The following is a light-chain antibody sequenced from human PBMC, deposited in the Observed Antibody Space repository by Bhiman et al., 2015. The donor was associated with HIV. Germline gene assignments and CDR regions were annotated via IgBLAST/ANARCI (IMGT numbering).Light chain of an antibody. CDR2: DNN. J-gene: IGLJ2*01. CDR1: SSNIGNNY. V-gene: IGLV1-51*01. CDR3: GTWDSSLSAVV. Sequence: VWTQPPSVSAAPGQKVTISCSGSSSNIGNNYVSWYQQLPGTAPKLLIYDNNNRPSGIPDRFSGSKSGTSATLGITGLQTGDEADYYCGTWDSSLSAVVFGGGTKLTVL.